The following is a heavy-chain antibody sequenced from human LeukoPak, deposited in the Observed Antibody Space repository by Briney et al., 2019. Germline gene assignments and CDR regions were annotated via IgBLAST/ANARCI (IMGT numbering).Heavy chain of an antibody. CDR2: ISYDGSNK. D-gene: IGHD3-3*01. Sequence: GGSLRLSCAASGFAFSSYAMHWVRQAPGKGLEWVAVISYDGSNKYYADSVKGRFTISRDNSKNTLYLQTNSLRAEDTAVYYCARDIPSDFWSGYYTFYYYYGMDVWGQGTTVTVSS. V-gene: IGHV3-30*04. CDR1: GFAFSSYA. CDR3: ARDIPSDFWSGYYTFYYYYGMDV. J-gene: IGHJ6*02.